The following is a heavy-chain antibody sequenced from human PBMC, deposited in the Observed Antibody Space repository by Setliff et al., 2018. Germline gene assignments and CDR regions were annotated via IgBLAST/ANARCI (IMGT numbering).Heavy chain of an antibody. J-gene: IGHJ4*02. CDR1: GGIIYDHW. Sequence: SETLSLTCSVSGGIIYDHWWTWIRQPAGAGLEWIGRIYSDGSADYNPSLKSRVTLSIDTSKNQFSLKLSSVTAADAALYYCAASRAYTGAVEEWFLPKTFDFWGQGSPVTVSS. CDR2: IYSDGSA. V-gene: IGHV4-4*07. CDR3: AASRAYTGAVEEWFLPKTFDF. D-gene: IGHD3-10*01.